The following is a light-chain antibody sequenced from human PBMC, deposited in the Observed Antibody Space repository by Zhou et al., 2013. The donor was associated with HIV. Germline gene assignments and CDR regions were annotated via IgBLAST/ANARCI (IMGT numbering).Light chain of an antibody. Sequence: DIQMTQSPSTLSASVGDRVTITCQASQDISNYLNWYQQKPGKAPKLLIYDTSILETRVPSRFSGSGSGTDFTLTINSLQPEDFATYYCQQFNRHPLTFGGGTKVEIK. J-gene: IGKJ4*01. CDR1: QDISNY. CDR3: QQFNRHPLT. CDR2: DTS. V-gene: IGKV1-33*01.